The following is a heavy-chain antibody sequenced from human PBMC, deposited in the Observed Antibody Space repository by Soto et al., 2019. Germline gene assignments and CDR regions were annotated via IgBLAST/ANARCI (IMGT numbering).Heavy chain of an antibody. CDR3: ARERLAVPGTWAFDI. CDR1: GFTFSTYD. CDR2: IATAGDT. V-gene: IGHV3-13*04. D-gene: IGHD6-13*01. J-gene: IGHJ3*02. Sequence: GGSLRLSCAASGFTFSTYDMHWVRQTTGKGLEWVSAIATAGDTHYAGSMKGRFTISRENAKNSLYLQMNSLRAEDTAVYYCARERLAVPGTWAFDIWGQGTTVTVSS.